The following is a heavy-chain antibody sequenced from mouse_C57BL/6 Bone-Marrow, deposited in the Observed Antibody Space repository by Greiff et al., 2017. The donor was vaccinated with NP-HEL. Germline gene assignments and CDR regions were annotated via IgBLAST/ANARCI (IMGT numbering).Heavy chain of an antibody. CDR3: ARSATTVVDFDY. V-gene: IGHV1-18*01. D-gene: IGHD1-1*01. J-gene: IGHJ2*01. CDR2: INPNNGGT. Sequence: EVQLQQSGPELVKPGASVKIPCKASGYTFTDYNMDWVKQSHGKSLEWIGDINPNNGGTIYNQKFKGKATLTVDKSSSPAYMELRSLTSEDTAVYYCARSATTVVDFDYWGQGTTLTVSS. CDR1: GYTFTDYN.